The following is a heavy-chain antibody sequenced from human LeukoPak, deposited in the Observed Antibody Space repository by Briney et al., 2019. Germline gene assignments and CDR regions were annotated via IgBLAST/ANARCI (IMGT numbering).Heavy chain of an antibody. Sequence: SETLSLTCAVSGGSISSYYWSWIRQPPGKGLEWVGSIYYSGSTNYNPSLKSRVTISVDTSKNQFSLKLSSVTAADTAVYYCARNRYNWNYDYYYYYMDVWGKGTTVTVSS. CDR3: ARNRYNWNYDYYYYYMDV. J-gene: IGHJ6*03. D-gene: IGHD1-7*01. V-gene: IGHV4-59*01. CDR1: GGSISSYY. CDR2: IYYSGST.